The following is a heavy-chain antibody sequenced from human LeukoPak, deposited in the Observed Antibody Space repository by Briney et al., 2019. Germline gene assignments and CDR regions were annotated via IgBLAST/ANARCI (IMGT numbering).Heavy chain of an antibody. CDR1: GGSISSSNW. D-gene: IGHD3-22*01. CDR2: IYHSGST. J-gene: IGHJ4*02. CDR3: ARKYYYDSSGYSN. Sequence: PSGTLSLTCAVSGGSISSSNWWSWVRQPPGKGLEWIGEIYHSGSTNYNPSLKSRVTISVDKSKNQFSLKLSSVTAADTAVYYCARKYYYDSSGYSNWGQGTLVTVSS. V-gene: IGHV4-4*02.